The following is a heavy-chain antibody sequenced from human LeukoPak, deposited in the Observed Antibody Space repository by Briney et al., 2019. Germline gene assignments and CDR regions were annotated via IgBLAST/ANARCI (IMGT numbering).Heavy chain of an antibody. J-gene: IGHJ3*02. CDR3: ARDLSSYDAFDI. CDR1: GFTFSSYS. CDR2: TSSSSSYI. V-gene: IGHV3-21*01. Sequence: PGGSLRLSCAASGFTFSSYSMNWVRQAPGKGLEWVSSTSSSSSYIYYADSVKGRFTISRDNAKNSLYLQMNSLRAEDTAVYYCARDLSSYDAFDIWGQGTMVTVSS.